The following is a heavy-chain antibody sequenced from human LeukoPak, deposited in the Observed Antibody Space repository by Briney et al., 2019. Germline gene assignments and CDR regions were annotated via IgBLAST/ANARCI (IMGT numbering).Heavy chain of an antibody. J-gene: IGHJ3*02. Sequence: QAGGSLRLSCAASGFTFSTYGMSWVRQAPGKGLEWVSAISGSGGGTYFADSVKGRFTISRDNSKNTLYLQMNSLRAEDTAVYYCAKESGTMIVVVLDAFDIWGQGTLVTVSS. V-gene: IGHV3-23*01. CDR3: AKESGTMIVVVLDAFDI. CDR2: ISGSGGGT. D-gene: IGHD3-22*01. CDR1: GFTFSTYG.